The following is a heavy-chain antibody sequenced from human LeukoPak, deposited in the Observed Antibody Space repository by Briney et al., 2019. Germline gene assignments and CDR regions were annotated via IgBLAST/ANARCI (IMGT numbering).Heavy chain of an antibody. Sequence: PGGSLRLSCAASGFAFSSYSMSRVRQAPGKGLDWVSAITGDGAGTYYADSVKGRFTISRDNSKNTLYLQLNSLRAEDTAIYFCAKHLNTYFDYWGQGTLVTVSS. CDR1: GFAFSSYS. CDR2: ITGDGAGT. V-gene: IGHV3-23*01. D-gene: IGHD1/OR15-1a*01. CDR3: AKHLNTYFDY. J-gene: IGHJ4*02.